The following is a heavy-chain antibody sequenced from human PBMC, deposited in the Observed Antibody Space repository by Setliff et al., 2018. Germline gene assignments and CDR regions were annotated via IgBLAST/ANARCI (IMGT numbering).Heavy chain of an antibody. V-gene: IGHV1-18*01. J-gene: IGHJ3*02. CDR2: ISAYNGNT. D-gene: IGHD3-10*01. CDR1: GYTFTSYG. CDR3: ARDPWFGEGDAFDI. Sequence: ASVKVSCKASGYTFTSYGFSWVRQAPGQGLEWMGWISAYNGNTNYAQKLQGRVTMTTDTSTSTAYMELSSLRSEDTAVYYCARDPWFGEGDAFDIWGQGTMVTVSS.